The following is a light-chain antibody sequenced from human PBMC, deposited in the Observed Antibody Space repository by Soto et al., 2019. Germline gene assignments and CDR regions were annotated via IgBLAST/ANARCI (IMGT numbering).Light chain of an antibody. CDR2: AAS. CDR3: QKYNSAPPLT. Sequence: DIQMTQSPSSLSASVGARVTITCRASQGISNYLAWYQQKPGKVPKLLIYAASTLHSGVPSRFSGSGSGTDFTLTISSLQPEDVATYYCQKYNSAPPLTFGGGTKVEIK. CDR1: QGISNY. V-gene: IGKV1-27*01. J-gene: IGKJ4*01.